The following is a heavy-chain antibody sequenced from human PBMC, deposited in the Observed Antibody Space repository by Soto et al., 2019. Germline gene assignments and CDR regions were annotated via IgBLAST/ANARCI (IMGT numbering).Heavy chain of an antibody. CDR3: AREPSGYCISTSCYGEIPASFDY. CDR2: IYYSGST. D-gene: IGHD2-2*01. V-gene: IGHV4-30-4*01. CDR1: GGSISSGDYY. J-gene: IGHJ4*02. Sequence: QVQLQESGPGLVKPSQTLSLTCTVSGGSISSGDYYWSWIRQPPGKGLEWIGYIYYSGSTYYNPSLKSRVTISVDTSKTQFSLKLSSVTAADTAVYYCAREPSGYCISTSCYGEIPASFDYWGQGTLVTVSS.